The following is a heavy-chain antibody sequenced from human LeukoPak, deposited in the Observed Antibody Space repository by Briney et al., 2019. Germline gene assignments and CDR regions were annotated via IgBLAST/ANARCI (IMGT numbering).Heavy chain of an antibody. Sequence: PGGSLRLSCAASGFAFTTYAMSWVRQAPGGGLEWVSAISASGDKAYYADSVKGRFTLSRDNSKNTLSLQMNSLRAEDTAVYYCAKDRRYYYGMDVWGQGTTVTVSS. V-gene: IGHV3-23*01. CDR2: ISASGDKA. CDR3: AKDRRYYYGMDV. CDR1: GFAFTTYA. J-gene: IGHJ6*02.